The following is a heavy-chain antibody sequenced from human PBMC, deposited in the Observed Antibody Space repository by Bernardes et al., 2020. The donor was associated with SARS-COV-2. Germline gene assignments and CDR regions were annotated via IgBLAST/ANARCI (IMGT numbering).Heavy chain of an antibody. CDR3: ARHGAGEDLSYFDY. J-gene: IGHJ4*02. Sequence: SETLSLTCSVSGGSISSDYWSWIRQSPGKGLEWIGYIYYSGGTNYNPSLKSRVTISVDRSKNQFSLKLNSVTAADTAVYYCARHGAGEDLSYFDYWGRGTLVTVSS. V-gene: IGHV4-59*01. CDR1: GGSISSDY. CDR2: IYYSGGT. D-gene: IGHD3-16*01.